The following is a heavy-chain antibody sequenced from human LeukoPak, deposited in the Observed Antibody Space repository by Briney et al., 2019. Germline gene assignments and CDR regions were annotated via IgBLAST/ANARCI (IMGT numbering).Heavy chain of an antibody. CDR3: ARVEWEDYYYYMDV. Sequence: GGSLRLSCAASGFTFSSYWMRWVRQAPGKGLVWVSRINTDGSSTSYADSVKGRFTISRDNAKNTLYLQMNSLRAEDTAVYYCARVEWEDYYYYMDVWGKGTTVTVSS. D-gene: IGHD1-26*01. CDR2: INTDGSST. J-gene: IGHJ6*03. V-gene: IGHV3-74*01. CDR1: GFTFSSYW.